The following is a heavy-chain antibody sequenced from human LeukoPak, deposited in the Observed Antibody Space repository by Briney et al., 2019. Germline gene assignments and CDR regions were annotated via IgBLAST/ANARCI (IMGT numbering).Heavy chain of an antibody. CDR1: GGSISSSSYY. CDR2: IYYSGST. V-gene: IGHV4-39*01. Sequence: PSETLSLTCTVSGGSISSSSYYWGWIRQPPGKGLEWIGSIYYSGSTYYNPSLKSRVTISVDTSKNQFSLKLSSVTAADTAVYYCARYCSSTSCYLNNWFDPWGQGTLVTVSS. D-gene: IGHD2-2*01. J-gene: IGHJ5*02. CDR3: ARYCSSTSCYLNNWFDP.